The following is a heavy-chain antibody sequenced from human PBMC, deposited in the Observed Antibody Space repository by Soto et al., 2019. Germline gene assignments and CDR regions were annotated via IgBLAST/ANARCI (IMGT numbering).Heavy chain of an antibody. CDR1: GFTFXDYY. D-gene: IGHD3-9*01. CDR3: ARNFNYDILTGYYNNWFDP. V-gene: IGHV3-11*06. CDR2: ISSSSSYT. Sequence: GSLRLSCASSGFTFXDYYMSLIRQAPGKGLEWVSYISSSSSYTNYADSVKGRFTISRDNAKNSLYLQMNSLRAEDTAVYYCARNFNYDILTGYYNNWFDPWGQGTLVTVSS. J-gene: IGHJ5*02.